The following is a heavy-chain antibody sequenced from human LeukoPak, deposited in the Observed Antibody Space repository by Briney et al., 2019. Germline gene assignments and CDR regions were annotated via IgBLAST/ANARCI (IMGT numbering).Heavy chain of an antibody. CDR2: IDPSDSYT. J-gene: IGHJ2*01. CDR1: GYSFTSYW. D-gene: IGHD5-12*01. CDR3: ARRGMGYSGYDGYWYFDL. Sequence: GESLKISCKGSGYSFTSYWISWVRQMPGKGLEWMGRIDPSDSYTNYSPSFRGHVTVSADKSISTAYLQWSTLQASDTAIYYCARRGMGYSGYDGYWYFDLWGRGTLVTVSS. V-gene: IGHV5-10-1*01.